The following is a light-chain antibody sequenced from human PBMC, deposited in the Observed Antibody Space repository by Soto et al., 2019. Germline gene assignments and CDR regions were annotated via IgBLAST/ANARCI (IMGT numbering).Light chain of an antibody. CDR2: DAS. Sequence: DIQMNQSPSSLSASVGDRVTITCRASQTISTYLNWYQQKPGKAPRLLIYDASSLLSGVPSRFSGSGSGTDFTLTIASLQPEDFSPYYCQQSDSTPYTFGQGTKVEI. CDR3: QQSDSTPYT. J-gene: IGKJ2*01. CDR1: QTISTY. V-gene: IGKV1-39*01.